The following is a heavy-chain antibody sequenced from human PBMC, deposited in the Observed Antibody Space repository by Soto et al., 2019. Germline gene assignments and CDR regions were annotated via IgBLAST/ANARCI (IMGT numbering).Heavy chain of an antibody. CDR1: GFSLISILAS. V-gene: IGHV2-5*01. CDR2: IYWNDDK. CDR3: VHRLDVPGLAFDP. J-gene: IGHJ5*02. D-gene: IGHD3-10*02. Sequence: SGPTLANPTQTLRLTFAFSGFSLISILASVGWIRQPPGKALEWLAHIYWNDDKRYSPSLRSRLTISKDTSKNQVVLTFTNMDPADTGTYYCVHRLDVPGLAFDPWGQGTLVTVSS.